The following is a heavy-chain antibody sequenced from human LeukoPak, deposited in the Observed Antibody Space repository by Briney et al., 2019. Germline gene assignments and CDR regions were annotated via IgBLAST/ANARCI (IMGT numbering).Heavy chain of an antibody. D-gene: IGHD6-13*01. Sequence: GGSLRLSCAASGFTFSNHWMSWVRQAPGKGLEWVANIKQDESEKYYVDSVKGRFTISRDNAKNSLYLQMNSLRAEDTAVYYCATVVAAVGCYYFDYWGQGTLVTVSS. J-gene: IGHJ4*02. V-gene: IGHV3-7*01. CDR3: ATVVAAVGCYYFDY. CDR1: GFTFSNHW. CDR2: IKQDESEK.